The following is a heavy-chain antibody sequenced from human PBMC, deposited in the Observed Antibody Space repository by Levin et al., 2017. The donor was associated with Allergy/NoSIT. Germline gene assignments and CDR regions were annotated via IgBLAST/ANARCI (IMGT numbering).Heavy chain of an antibody. CDR1: GGSISSSSYY. J-gene: IGHJ4*02. CDR2: IYYSGST. V-gene: IGHV4-39*01. Sequence: SETLSLTCTVSGGSISSSSYYWGWIRQPPGKGLEWIGSIYYSGSTYYNPSLKSRVTISVDTSKNQFSLKLSSVTAADTAVYYCARRMRYCTNGVCYLNFDYWGQGTLVTVSS. D-gene: IGHD2-8*01. CDR3: ARRMRYCTNGVCYLNFDY.